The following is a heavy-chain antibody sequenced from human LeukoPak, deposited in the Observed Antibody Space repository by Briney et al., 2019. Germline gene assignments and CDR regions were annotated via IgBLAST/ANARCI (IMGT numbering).Heavy chain of an antibody. D-gene: IGHD3-10*01. Sequence: GGSLRLSCAASGFTFSSYWMTWVRQAPGKGLEWVANIKQDRSEKYYVDSVKDRFTISRDNAKNSLYLQMNSPRAEDTAVYYCARDSMLRGGFDYYYYYGMDVWGQGTTVTVSS. V-gene: IGHV3-7*01. J-gene: IGHJ6*02. CDR2: IKQDRSEK. CDR1: GFTFSSYW. CDR3: ARDSMLRGGFDYYYYYGMDV.